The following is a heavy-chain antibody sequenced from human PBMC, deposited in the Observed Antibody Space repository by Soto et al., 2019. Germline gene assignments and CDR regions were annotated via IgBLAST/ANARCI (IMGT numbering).Heavy chain of an antibody. CDR3: ARENSWTYYYYGMDV. V-gene: IGHV1-18*01. CDR1: GYTFTSYG. J-gene: IGHJ6*02. Sequence: GASVKVSCKASGYTFTSYGISWVRQAPGQGLEWMGWISAYNGNTNYAQKLQGRVTMTTDTSTSTAYMELRSLRSDDTAVYYCARENSWTYYYYGMDVWGQGTTVTVPS. CDR2: ISAYNGNT. D-gene: IGHD6-13*01.